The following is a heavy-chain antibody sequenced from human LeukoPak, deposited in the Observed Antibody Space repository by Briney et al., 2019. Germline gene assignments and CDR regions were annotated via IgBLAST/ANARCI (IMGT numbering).Heavy chain of an antibody. CDR2: ISGSGDNT. V-gene: IGHV3-23*01. Sequence: GGSLRLPCAASGFTFSSYAMSWVRQAPGKGLEWVSAISGSGDNTYYADSVKGRFTISRDNSKNTLYLQMNNLRAEDTAVYYCATSPTFDPWGQGTLVTVSS. CDR1: GFTFSSYA. CDR3: ATSPTFDP. J-gene: IGHJ5*02.